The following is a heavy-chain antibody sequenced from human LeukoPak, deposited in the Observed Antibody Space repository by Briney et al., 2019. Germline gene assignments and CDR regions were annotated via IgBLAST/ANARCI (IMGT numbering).Heavy chain of an antibody. CDR3: ARSANGGGDY. Sequence: ASVRVSCKASGYTFTGNYMHWVRQSPGQQLEWMGWIDPNRGGTDYAQKFQGRVTMTSDTSISTAYMELSRLKSDDTAIYYCARSANGGGDYWGQGTLVTVSS. J-gene: IGHJ4*02. CDR1: GYTFTGNY. CDR2: IDPNRGGT. D-gene: IGHD2-8*01. V-gene: IGHV1-2*02.